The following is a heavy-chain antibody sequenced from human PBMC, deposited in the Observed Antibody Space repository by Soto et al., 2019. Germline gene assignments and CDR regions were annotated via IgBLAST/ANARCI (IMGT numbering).Heavy chain of an antibody. CDR2: ISSNSDTI. D-gene: IGHD4-17*01. V-gene: IGHV3-9*02. Sequence: EVQLVESGGGLVQPGRSLRLSCVASGFTADDYAMHWVQQAPGKGLEWVSGISSNSDTIDYADSVKGRFTISRDNAKNSLFRQMNSLRPEDTALYYCAKDMKWGGMTTIHYFDSWGQGTLVTVSS. CDR3: AKDMKWGGMTTIHYFDS. CDR1: GFTADDYA. J-gene: IGHJ4*02.